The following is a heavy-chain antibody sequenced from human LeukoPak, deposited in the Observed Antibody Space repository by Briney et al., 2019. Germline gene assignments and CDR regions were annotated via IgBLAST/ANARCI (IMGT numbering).Heavy chain of an antibody. J-gene: IGHJ4*02. CDR1: GFSLKTSGVG. V-gene: IGHV2-5*02. Sequence: SGPTLVKPTQTLTLTCTFSGFSLKTSGVGVGWIRQPPGEALEWLALIYWDDDKRYSPSLESRVTIAKHTSNNQVVLTMTNMDPVDTATYYCAQRSSMSMTGTFDYWGQGTLVTVSS. CDR2: IYWDDDK. CDR3: AQRSSMSMTGTFDY. D-gene: IGHD3-9*01.